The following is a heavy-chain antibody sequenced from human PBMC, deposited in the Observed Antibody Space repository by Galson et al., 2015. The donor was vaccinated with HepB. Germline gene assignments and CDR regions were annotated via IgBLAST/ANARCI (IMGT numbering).Heavy chain of an antibody. CDR2: ISGRGGRT. D-gene: IGHD3-10*01. CDR1: GFTFSSYA. J-gene: IGHJ3*02. CDR3: AKDGRDYVTRHAFDI. Sequence: SLRLSCAASGFTFSSYAMSWVRQAPGKGLEWVSGISGRGGRTYYADSVKGRFTISRDNSMNTRYLLMNSLRAEDTAVYYCAKDGRDYVTRHAFDIWGQGTMVTVSS. V-gene: IGHV3-23*01.